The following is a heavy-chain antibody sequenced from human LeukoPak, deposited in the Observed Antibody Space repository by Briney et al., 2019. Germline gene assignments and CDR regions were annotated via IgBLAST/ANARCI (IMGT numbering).Heavy chain of an antibody. CDR2: IKQDGSEK. CDR1: GFTFSSYW. CDR3: AKDIAIVVVPAQHYGMDV. Sequence: GGSLRLSCAASGFTFSSYWMSWVRQAPGKGLEWVANIKQDGSEKYYVDSVKGRFTISRDNSKNTLYLQMNSLRAEDTAVYYCAKDIAIVVVPAQHYGMDVWGQGTTVTVSS. V-gene: IGHV3-7*03. D-gene: IGHD2-2*01. J-gene: IGHJ6*02.